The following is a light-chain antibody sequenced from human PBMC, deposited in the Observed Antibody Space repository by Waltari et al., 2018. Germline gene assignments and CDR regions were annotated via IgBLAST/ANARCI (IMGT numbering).Light chain of an antibody. J-gene: IGLJ3*02. V-gene: IGLV3-19*01. CDR2: GKI. CDR1: SLRNYF. CDR3: NSQDSNGNPL. Sequence: SSELTQDPAVSVALGQTVRITCRGDSLRNYFASWYQQKPGQAPILVLYGKINRPSGIPDRFDVSRSGDTSFLTISGAQAEAEADYYCNSQDSNGNPLFGGGNKLTVL.